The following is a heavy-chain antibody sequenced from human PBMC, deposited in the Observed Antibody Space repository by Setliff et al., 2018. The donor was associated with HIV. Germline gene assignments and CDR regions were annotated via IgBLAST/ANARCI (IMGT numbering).Heavy chain of an antibody. V-gene: IGHV4-39*01. CDR3: ARSQPDTIFGVVTFDC. J-gene: IGHJ4*02. CDR2: VYYRGRT. D-gene: IGHD3-3*01. Sequence: SETLSLTCTVSGGSMSSSGPGYYWGWVRQTPGGGLEWIGGVYYRGRTYYNPSLKSRVTISVGTSKNQLSLRLTSMVAADTAMYYCARSQPDTIFGVVTFDCWGQGKMVTVSS. CDR1: GGSMSSSGPGYY.